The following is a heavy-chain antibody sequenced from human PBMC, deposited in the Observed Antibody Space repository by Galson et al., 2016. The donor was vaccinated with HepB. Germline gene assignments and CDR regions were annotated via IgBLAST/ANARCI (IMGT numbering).Heavy chain of an antibody. V-gene: IGHV1-18*01. Sequence: SVKVSCKASGYTFTSYGISWVRQAPGQGLERMGWISAYNHNTHYAQKLQDRVTLTTESSTSTAYMELRSLRSDDTAVYYCARSPSMSGYGYYDYWGQGTLVTVSS. CDR3: ARSPSMSGYGYYDY. CDR2: ISAYNHNT. CDR1: GYTFTSYG. J-gene: IGHJ4*02. D-gene: IGHD2/OR15-2a*01.